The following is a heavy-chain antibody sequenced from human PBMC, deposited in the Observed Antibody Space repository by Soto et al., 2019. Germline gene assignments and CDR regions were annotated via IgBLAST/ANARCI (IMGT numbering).Heavy chain of an antibody. CDR3: AHAQGYRIFGVVIGAHWCDP. CDR1: GFSLSTSGVA. V-gene: IGHV2-5*02. CDR2: VYCDDDK. Sequence: QITLKESGPTLVKPTQTLTLTCSFSGFSLSTSGVAAGGIRQRPGKGLEWLALVYCDDDKRYSPSQRDRLNITNDTANTKFFLTVTNMDPADTATYCCAHAQGYRIFGVVIGAHWCDPLGQGIMVSVSS. J-gene: IGHJ5*02. D-gene: IGHD3-3*01.